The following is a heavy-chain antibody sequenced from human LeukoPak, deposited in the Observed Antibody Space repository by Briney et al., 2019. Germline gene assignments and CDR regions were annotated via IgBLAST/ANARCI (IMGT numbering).Heavy chain of an antibody. CDR3: ARGLESVDPSEPFQAFDP. Sequence: AGGSLRLSCAASGFTFSSYAMSWVRQAPGKGLEWVSAISGSGGSTYYADSVKGRFTISRDNSKNTLYLQMNSLRAEDTAVYYCARGLESVDPSEPFQAFDPWGQGTLVTVSS. V-gene: IGHV3-23*01. J-gene: IGHJ5*02. CDR1: GFTFSSYA. D-gene: IGHD3-3*01. CDR2: ISGSGGST.